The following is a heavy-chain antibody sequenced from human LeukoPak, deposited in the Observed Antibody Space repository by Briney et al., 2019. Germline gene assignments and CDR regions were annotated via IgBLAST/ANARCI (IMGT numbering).Heavy chain of an antibody. J-gene: IGHJ5*02. CDR3: ARMVANYVWGSYRYGFDP. Sequence: ASETLSLTCAVYGGSFSGYYWSWIRQPPGKGLEWIGEINHSGSTNYNPSLKRRVTISVDTSKNQVSLKLSSVTAADTAVYYCARMVANYVWGSYRYGFDPWGQGTLVTVSS. D-gene: IGHD3-16*02. CDR1: GGSFSGYY. V-gene: IGHV4-34*01. CDR2: INHSGST.